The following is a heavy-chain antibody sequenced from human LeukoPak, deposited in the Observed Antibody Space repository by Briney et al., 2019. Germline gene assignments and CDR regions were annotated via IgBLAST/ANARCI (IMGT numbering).Heavy chain of an antibody. CDR3: ARDGCSGGSCYSDYNWFDP. V-gene: IGHV1-18*04. D-gene: IGHD2-15*01. CDR1: GYTFTSYG. Sequence: GASVKVSCKASGYTFTSYGISWGRQAPGQGLEGRGWISAYNGNTNYAQKLQGRVTMTTDTSTSTAYMELRSLRSDDTAVYYCARDGCSGGSCYSDYNWFDPWGQGTLVTVSS. CDR2: ISAYNGNT. J-gene: IGHJ5*02.